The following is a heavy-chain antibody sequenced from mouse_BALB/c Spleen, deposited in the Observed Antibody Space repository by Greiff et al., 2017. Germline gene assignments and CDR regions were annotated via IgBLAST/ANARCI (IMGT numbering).Heavy chain of an antibody. Sequence: VQLQQSGPGLVKPSQSLSLTCTVTGYSITSDYAWNWIRQFPGNKLEWMGYISYSGSTSYNPSLKSRISITRDTSKNQFFLQLNSVTTEDTATYYCARGGVVYWYFDVWGAGTTVTVSS. CDR1: GYSITSDYA. V-gene: IGHV3-2*02. CDR2: ISYSGST. CDR3: ARGGVVYWYFDV. J-gene: IGHJ1*01. D-gene: IGHD1-1*01.